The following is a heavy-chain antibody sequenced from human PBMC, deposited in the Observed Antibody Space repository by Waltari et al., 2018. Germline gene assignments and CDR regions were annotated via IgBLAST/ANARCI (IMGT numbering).Heavy chain of an antibody. D-gene: IGHD1-26*01. Sequence: QVQLQESGPGLVKPSETLSLTCTVSGYSISSGYYWGWIRQPAGKGWEWFGSMYHSGSSYYKPSLKSRVTISVDTSKNQFSLKLSSVTAADTAVYYCARVQIVGATRAFDIWGQGTMVTVSS. V-gene: IGHV4-38-2*02. CDR3: ARVQIVGATRAFDI. J-gene: IGHJ3*02. CDR1: GYSISSGYY. CDR2: MYHSGSS.